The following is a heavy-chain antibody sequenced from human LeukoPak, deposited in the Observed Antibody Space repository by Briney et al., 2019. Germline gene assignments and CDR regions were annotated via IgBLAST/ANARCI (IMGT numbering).Heavy chain of an antibody. D-gene: IGHD2-2*01. CDR1: GFTFSSYS. CDR2: ISSSSSYI. J-gene: IGHJ4*02. Sequence: GGSLRLSCAASGFTFSSYSMNWVRQAPGKGLEWVSSISSSSSYIYYADSVKGRFTISKDNAKNMVYLHMNSLRVDDTAVYYCVSFYETYWGRGTLVTVSS. CDR3: VSFYETY. V-gene: IGHV3-21*01.